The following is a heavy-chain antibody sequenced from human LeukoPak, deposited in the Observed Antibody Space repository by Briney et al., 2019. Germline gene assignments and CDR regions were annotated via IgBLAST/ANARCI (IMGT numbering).Heavy chain of an antibody. CDR1: GYTLTELS. J-gene: IGHJ4*02. CDR3: ATISDYDSSGCYFDY. D-gene: IGHD3-22*01. CDR2: FDPEDGET. V-gene: IGHV1-24*01. Sequence: GASVKASCKVSGYTLTELSMHWVRQAPGKGLEWMGGFDPEDGETIYAQKFQGRVTMTEDTSTDTAYMELSSLRSEDTAVYYCATISDYDSSGCYFDYWGQGTLVTVSS.